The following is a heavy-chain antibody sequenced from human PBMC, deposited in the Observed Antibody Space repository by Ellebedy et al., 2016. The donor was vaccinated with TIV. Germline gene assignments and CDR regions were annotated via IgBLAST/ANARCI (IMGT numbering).Heavy chain of an antibody. V-gene: IGHV3-23*01. CDR2: ITESGGNT. Sequence: GESLKIPCAASGLTFSSHAMSWVRQAPGKGLEWVSSITESGGNTYYADSVKGRFTLSRDNSKDTLFLQMNSLRAEDTAIYFCARDPVGVGPAFDVWGQGTMVTVSS. CDR3: ARDPVGVGPAFDV. CDR1: GLTFSSHA. D-gene: IGHD4-23*01. J-gene: IGHJ3*01.